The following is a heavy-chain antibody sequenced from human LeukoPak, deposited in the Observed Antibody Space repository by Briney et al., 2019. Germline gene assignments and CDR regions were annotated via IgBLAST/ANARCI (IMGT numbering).Heavy chain of an antibody. Sequence: SETLSLTCTVSGVSISNYYWSWIRQPAGKGLEWIGRMSISGSTNYSPSLKSRVTMSVDTSKNQFSLKLSSVTAADTAIYYCARETPAFFYDGSGFFPLDLWGQGTLVTVSS. CDR1: GVSISNYY. J-gene: IGHJ5*02. CDR2: MSISGST. V-gene: IGHV4-4*07. D-gene: IGHD3-22*01. CDR3: ARETPAFFYDGSGFFPLDL.